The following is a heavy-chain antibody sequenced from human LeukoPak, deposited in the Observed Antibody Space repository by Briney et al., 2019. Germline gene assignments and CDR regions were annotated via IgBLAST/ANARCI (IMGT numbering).Heavy chain of an antibody. CDR1: GYTFTSYA. D-gene: IGHD5-12*01. CDR3: ASPIGYSGYDWIFGY. Sequence: ASVKVSCKASGYTFTSYAMHWVRQAPGQRLEWMGWINAGNGNTKYSQKFQGRVTITRDTSASTAYMELSSLRSEDTAVYYCASPIGYSGYDWIFGYWGQGTLVTVSS. V-gene: IGHV1-3*01. CDR2: INAGNGNT. J-gene: IGHJ4*02.